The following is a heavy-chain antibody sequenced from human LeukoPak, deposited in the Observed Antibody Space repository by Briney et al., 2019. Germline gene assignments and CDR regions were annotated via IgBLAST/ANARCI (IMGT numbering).Heavy chain of an antibody. CDR3: AKGLTGYSSGWYFQH. D-gene: IGHD6-25*01. V-gene: IGHV3-23*01. CDR1: GFTFSSYA. J-gene: IGHJ1*01. Sequence: GGSLRLSCAASGFTFSSYAMSWVRQAPGKGLEWVSAISGSGGSTYYADSVKGRFTISRDNSKNTLYLQMNSLRAEDTAVYYCAKGLTGYSSGWYFQHWGQGTLVTVSS. CDR2: ISGSGGST.